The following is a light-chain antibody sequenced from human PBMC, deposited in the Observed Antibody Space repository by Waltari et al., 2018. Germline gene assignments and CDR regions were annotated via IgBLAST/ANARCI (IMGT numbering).Light chain of an antibody. CDR2: KNN. V-gene: IGLV1-47*01. CDR1: SSNIGNNY. Sequence: QSVLTQAPSASETPGQRVTISCSGSSSNIGNNYVYWYQQLAGTAPKLLIYKNNQRPSGVPDRFSGSKSGTSASLAISGLRSEDEADFYCAAWDDSLSAWVFGGGTKLTVL. CDR3: AAWDDSLSAWV. J-gene: IGLJ3*02.